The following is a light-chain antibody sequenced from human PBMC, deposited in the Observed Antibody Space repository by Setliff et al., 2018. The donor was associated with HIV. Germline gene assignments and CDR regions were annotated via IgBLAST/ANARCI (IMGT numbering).Light chain of an antibody. J-gene: IGLJ2*01. CDR2: DVT. CDR3: SSYISSCVV. CDR1: SSDVGGYNY. V-gene: IGLV2-14*03. Sequence: QSVLTQPASVSGSPGQSITISCTGTSSDVGGYNYVSWYQQHPGKAPKLMIYDVTNRPSGVSNRFSGSKSGNTAFLTISGLQAEDEADCYCSSYISSCVVFGGGTK.